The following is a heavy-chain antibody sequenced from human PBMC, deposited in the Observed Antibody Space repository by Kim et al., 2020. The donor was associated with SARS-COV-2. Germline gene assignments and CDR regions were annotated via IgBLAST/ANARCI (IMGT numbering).Heavy chain of an antibody. D-gene: IGHD1-26*01. V-gene: IGHV1-69*13. CDR2: IIPIFGTA. CDR1: GGTFSSYA. CDR3: ARDAGGSYGGGWFDP. Sequence: SVKVSCKASGGTFSSYAISWVRQAPGQGLEWMGGIIPIFGTANYAQKFQGRVTITADESTSTAYMELSSLRSEDTAVYYCARDAGGSYGGGWFDPWGQGTLVTVSS. J-gene: IGHJ5*02.